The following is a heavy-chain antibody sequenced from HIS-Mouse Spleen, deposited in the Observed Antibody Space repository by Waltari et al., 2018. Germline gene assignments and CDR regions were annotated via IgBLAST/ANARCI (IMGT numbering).Heavy chain of an antibody. J-gene: IGHJ4*02. Sequence: EVQLVESGGGLVQPGGSLRLSCAASGFTVSSNYMSWVRQAPGKGLEGVSGIYSGGSTYYADSVKGRFTISRDNSKNTLYLQMNSLRAEDTAVYYCATQTTDFWSGYYDYWGQGTLVTVSS. D-gene: IGHD3-3*01. CDR3: ATQTTDFWSGYYDY. V-gene: IGHV3-66*01. CDR2: IYSGGST. CDR1: GFTVSSNY.